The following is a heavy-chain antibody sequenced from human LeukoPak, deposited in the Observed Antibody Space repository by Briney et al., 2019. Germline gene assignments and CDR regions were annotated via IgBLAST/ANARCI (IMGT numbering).Heavy chain of an antibody. J-gene: IGHJ4*02. CDR1: GFSVSDFY. CDR2: IYSGGDT. V-gene: IGHV3-66*01. Sequence: PGGSLRLSCAASGFSVSDFYMSWVRLAPGKGLEWVSVIYSGGDTFHAESVKGRFTLSRDNPKNILYLQMNSLRAEDTAVYYCTRDPDGWGQGTLVTVSS. CDR3: TRDPDG.